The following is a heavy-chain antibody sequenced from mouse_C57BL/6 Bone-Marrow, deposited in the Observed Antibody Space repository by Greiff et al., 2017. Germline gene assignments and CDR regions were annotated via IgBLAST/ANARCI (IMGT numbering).Heavy chain of an antibody. D-gene: IGHD4-1*01. V-gene: IGHV1-81*01. J-gene: IGHJ4*01. CDR2: IYPRSGNT. CDR3: ASGPANWDVDYAMDY. Sequence: QVQLQQSGAELARPGASVKLSCKASGYTFTSYGISWVKQRTGQGLEWIGEIYPRSGNTYYNEKFKGKATLTAEKSSSTAYMELRSLTSEDSAVYFCASGPANWDVDYAMDYWGQGTSVTVSS. CDR1: GYTFTSYG.